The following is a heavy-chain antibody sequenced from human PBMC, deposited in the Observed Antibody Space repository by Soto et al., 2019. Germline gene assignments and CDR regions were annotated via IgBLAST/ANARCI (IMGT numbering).Heavy chain of an antibody. CDR1: GGSISSYY. CDR2: IYYSGST. V-gene: IGHV4-59*01. CDR3: ARGVAGNFDY. J-gene: IGHJ4*02. D-gene: IGHD6-19*01. Sequence: SETLSLTCTVSGGSISSYYWSWIRQPPGKGLEWIGYIYYSGSTNYNPSLKSRVTISVDTSKNQFSLKLSSVTAADTAVYYRARGVAGNFDYWGQGTLVTVSS.